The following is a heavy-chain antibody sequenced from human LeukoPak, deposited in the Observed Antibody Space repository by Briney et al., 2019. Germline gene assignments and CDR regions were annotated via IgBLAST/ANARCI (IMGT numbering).Heavy chain of an antibody. J-gene: IGHJ3*02. CDR1: GGTFSSYA. CDR2: IIPIFGTA. Sequence: ASVKVSCKASGGTFSSYAISWVRQAPGQGLEWMGGIIPIFGTANYAQKFQGRVTITADESTSTAYMELSSLRSEDTAVYYCARDRSSIAAAHVAFDIWGQGTMVTVSS. D-gene: IGHD6-6*01. CDR3: ARDRSSIAAAHVAFDI. V-gene: IGHV1-69*01.